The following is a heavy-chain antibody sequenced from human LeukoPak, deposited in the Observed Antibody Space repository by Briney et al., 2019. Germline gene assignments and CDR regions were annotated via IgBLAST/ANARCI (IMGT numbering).Heavy chain of an antibody. CDR2: IIPIFGTA. CDR3: ARAPALAVAGTYFDL. V-gene: IGHV1-69*06. D-gene: IGHD6-19*01. CDR1: GGTFSSYA. J-gene: IGHJ2*01. Sequence: SVKVSCKASGGTFSSYAISWVRQAPGQGLEWMGGIIPIFGTANYAQKFQGRVTITADKSTSTAYMELSSLRSGDTAVYYCARAPALAVAGTYFDLWGRGTLVTVSS.